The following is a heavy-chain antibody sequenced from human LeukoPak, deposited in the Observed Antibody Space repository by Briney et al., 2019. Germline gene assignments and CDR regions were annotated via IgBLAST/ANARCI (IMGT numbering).Heavy chain of an antibody. D-gene: IGHD1-26*01. J-gene: IGHJ5*02. V-gene: IGHV4-30-2*01. CDR3: ARDSGVVGAGYNWFDP. CDR2: IYHSGST. CDR1: GGSISSGGYS. Sequence: SSETLSLTCAVSGGSISSGGYSWSWIRQPPGKGLEWIGYIYHSGSTYYNPSLKSRVTISVDRSKNQFSLKLSSVTAADTAVYYCARDSGVVGAGYNWFDPWGQGTLVTVSS.